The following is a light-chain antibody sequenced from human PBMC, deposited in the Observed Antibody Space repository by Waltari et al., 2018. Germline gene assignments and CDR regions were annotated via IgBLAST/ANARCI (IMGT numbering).Light chain of an antibody. J-gene: IGKJ2*01. Sequence: DVQMTQSPSSLSSSVGASVLITCRASQTISKYLNWYQQKPGKAPKLLIYTASNLQSGVPSRFSGSGSQTDVTLTISALQVEDFATYYCQQSYSAPYTFGQGTKL. CDR3: QQSYSAPYT. V-gene: IGKV1-39*01. CDR2: TAS. CDR1: QTISKY.